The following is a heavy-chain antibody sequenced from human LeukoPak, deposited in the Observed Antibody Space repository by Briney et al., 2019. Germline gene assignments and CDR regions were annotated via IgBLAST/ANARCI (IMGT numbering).Heavy chain of an antibody. CDR2: INHSGST. J-gene: IGHJ4*02. Sequence: SETLSLTCAVYGGSFSGYYWSWIRQPPGKGLEWIGEINHSGSTNYNPSLKSRVTISVDTSKNQFSLKLNSVTAADTAVYYCARHSNYYDSSGYYAFDYWGQGTLVTVSS. V-gene: IGHV4-34*01. CDR3: ARHSNYYDSSGYYAFDY. D-gene: IGHD3-22*01. CDR1: GGSFSGYY.